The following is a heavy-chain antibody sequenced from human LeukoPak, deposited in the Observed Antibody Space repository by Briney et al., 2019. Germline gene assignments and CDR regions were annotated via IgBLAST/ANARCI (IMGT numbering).Heavy chain of an antibody. CDR2: IYYSGST. CDR1: GGSISSYY. D-gene: IGHD3-3*01. V-gene: IGHV4-59*01. Sequence: SETLSLTCTVSGGSISSYYWSWIRQPPGKGLEWIGYIYYSGSTNYNPSLKSRVTISVDTSKNQFSLKLSSVTAADTAVYYCARDRGDFWSGYYSHYFDYRGQGTLVTVSS. CDR3: ARDRGDFWSGYYSHYFDY. J-gene: IGHJ4*02.